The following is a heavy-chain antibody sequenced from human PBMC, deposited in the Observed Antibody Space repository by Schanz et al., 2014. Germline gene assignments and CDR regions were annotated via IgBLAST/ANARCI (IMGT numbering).Heavy chain of an antibody. Sequence: EVQLVESGGGMVQPGGSLRLSCAGSGFTFSSYAMSWVRQTPGKGLEWVSVISGSGVTIYYADSVKGRFIISRDNAKNSLYLEMNSLRAGDTAFYHCARGSSASLSRVWFDLWGQGTLVTVSS. CDR2: ISGSGVTI. CDR3: ARGSSASLSRVWFDL. D-gene: IGHD6-6*01. V-gene: IGHV3-23*04. CDR1: GFTFSSYA. J-gene: IGHJ5*02.